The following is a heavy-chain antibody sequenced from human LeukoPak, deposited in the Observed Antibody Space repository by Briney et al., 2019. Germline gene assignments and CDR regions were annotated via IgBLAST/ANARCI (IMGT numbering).Heavy chain of an antibody. J-gene: IGHJ4*02. V-gene: IGHV1-69*06. D-gene: IGHD3-3*01. CDR2: IIPIFGTA. CDR3: ARVGIYGVVIMFAY. CDR1: GGTFSSYA. Sequence: GSSVKVSCKASGGTFSSYAISWVRQAPGQGLEWMGRIIPIFGTANYAQKFQGRVTITADKSTSTAYMELSSLRSEDTAVYYCARVGIYGVVIMFAYWGPGTLVTVSA.